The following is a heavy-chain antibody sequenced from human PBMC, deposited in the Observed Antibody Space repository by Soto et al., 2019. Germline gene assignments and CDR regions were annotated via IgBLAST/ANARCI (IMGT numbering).Heavy chain of an antibody. Sequence: QVQLEQSGAEVKKPGSSVKVSCKASGGTFSSYGFTWVRQAPGQGLEWMGGIIPIFRTSNYAQKFQGRAIVTADPSTSAAYMELMSLRSEDTAVYCCAGAHIAGDGYNLKDFDYWGQGTLVTVSS. CDR2: IIPIFRTS. V-gene: IGHV1-69*12. J-gene: IGHJ4*02. D-gene: IGHD5-12*01. CDR1: GGTFSSYG. CDR3: AGAHIAGDGYNLKDFDY.